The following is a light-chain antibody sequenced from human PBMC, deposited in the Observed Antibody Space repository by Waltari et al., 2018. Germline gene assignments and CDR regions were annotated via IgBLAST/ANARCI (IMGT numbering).Light chain of an antibody. CDR1: QNLSSNF. Sequence: IVLTQSPGTLSLSPGDKASLSCKASQNLSSNFLAWYRQRPGQPPGLLIHGAAKRAAGIPDTFSGSGSGTDCTLTISRLEAEDSAVYYCQQYGTSPYTFGQGTKVEIK. CDR2: GAA. CDR3: QQYGTSPYT. J-gene: IGKJ2*01. V-gene: IGKV3-20*01.